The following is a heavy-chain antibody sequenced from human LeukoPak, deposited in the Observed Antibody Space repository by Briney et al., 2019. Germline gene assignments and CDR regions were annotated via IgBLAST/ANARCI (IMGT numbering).Heavy chain of an antibody. CDR3: ARDGEHVLAHDY. J-gene: IGHJ4*02. Sequence: GGSLRLSCAASGFTFSSYAMHWVRQAPGKGLEWVAVISYDGSTYYADSVKGRFTISRDNSKNTLYIQMNSLRAEDTGVYYCARDGEHVLAHDYWGQGTLVTVSS. CDR2: ISYDGST. CDR1: GFTFSSYA. D-gene: IGHD3-10*01. V-gene: IGHV3-30*14.